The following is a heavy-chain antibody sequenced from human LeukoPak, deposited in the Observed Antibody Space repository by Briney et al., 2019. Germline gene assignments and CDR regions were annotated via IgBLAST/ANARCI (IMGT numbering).Heavy chain of an antibody. J-gene: IGHJ4*02. CDR2: INHSGST. CDR3: ARLTTVKDY. V-gene: IGHV4-34*01. D-gene: IGHD4-17*01. CDR1: GGSFSGYY. Sequence: SETLCLTCAVYGGSFSGYYWSWIRQPPGKGLEWIGEINHSGSTNYNPSLKSRVTISVDTSKNQFSLKLSSVTAADTAVYYCARLTTVKDYWGQGTLVTVSS.